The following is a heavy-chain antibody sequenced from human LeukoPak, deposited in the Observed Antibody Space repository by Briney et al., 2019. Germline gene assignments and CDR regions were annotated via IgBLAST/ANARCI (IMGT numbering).Heavy chain of an antibody. CDR2: INPSGGST. D-gene: IGHD4-17*01. CDR3: ASYGLYDAFDI. J-gene: IGHJ3*02. V-gene: IGHV1-46*01. CDR1: GYTFTSYY. Sequence: ASVKVSCKASGYTFTSYYMHWVRQAPGQGLEWMGIINPSGGSTSYAQKFQGRVTMTRDTSTSTVYVELSSLRSEDTAVYYCASYGLYDAFDIWGQGTMVTVSS.